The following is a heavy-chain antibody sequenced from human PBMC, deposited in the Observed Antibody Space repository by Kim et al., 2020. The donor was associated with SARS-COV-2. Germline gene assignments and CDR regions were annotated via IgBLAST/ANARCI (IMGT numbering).Heavy chain of an antibody. V-gene: IGHV4-4*02. Sequence: SETLSLTCAVSGGSISSSNWWSWVRQPPGKGLEWIGEIYHSGSTNYNPSLKSRVTISVDKSKNQFSLKLSSVTAADTAVYYCARSLGSGYDFVDYRGQGTLVTVSS. D-gene: IGHD5-12*01. J-gene: IGHJ4*02. CDR1: GGSISSSNW. CDR3: ARSLGSGYDFVDY. CDR2: IYHSGST.